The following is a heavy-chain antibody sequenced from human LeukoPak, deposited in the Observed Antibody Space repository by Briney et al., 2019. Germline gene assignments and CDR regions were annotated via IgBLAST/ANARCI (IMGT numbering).Heavy chain of an antibody. D-gene: IGHD3-10*01. CDR3: AKDAPVLLWFGEPSPWGP. Sequence: QTGGSLRLSCAASGFTFSSYALHWDRQAPGKGLEYVSAISSNGGRTYYANSVKGRFTISRDNSKNTLYLQMNSLRAEDTAVYYCAKDAPVLLWFGEPSPWGPWGQGTLVTVSS. J-gene: IGHJ5*02. CDR2: ISSNGGRT. CDR1: GFTFSSYA. V-gene: IGHV3-64*01.